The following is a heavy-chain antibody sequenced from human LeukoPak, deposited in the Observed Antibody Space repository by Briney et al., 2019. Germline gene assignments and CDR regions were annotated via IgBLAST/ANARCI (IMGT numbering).Heavy chain of an antibody. D-gene: IGHD6-19*01. J-gene: IGHJ4*02. CDR3: ATDSSSGWR. V-gene: IGHV1-24*01. CDR1: GYTLTELS. CDR2: FDPEDGET. Sequence: GASAKVSCEVSGYTLTELSMHWVRQAPGKGLEWMGGFDPEDGETIYAQKFQRRVTMTEDTSTDTAYMELSRLRSEATAVYYCATDSSSGWRWGQGTLATVSS.